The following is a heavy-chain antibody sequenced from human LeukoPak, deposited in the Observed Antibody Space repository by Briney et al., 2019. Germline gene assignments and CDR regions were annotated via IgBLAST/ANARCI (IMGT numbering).Heavy chain of an antibody. CDR3: TRDDYGDLDY. Sequence: ASVKVSCKASGNTFTNNGISWVRQAPGQGLEWMGWINPNSGGRNYAQKFQGRVTMTRDTSISTAYMELTRLRSDDTAVYYCTRDDYGDLDYWGQGTLVTVSS. V-gene: IGHV1-2*02. CDR2: INPNSGGR. J-gene: IGHJ4*02. D-gene: IGHD4-17*01. CDR1: GNTFTNNG.